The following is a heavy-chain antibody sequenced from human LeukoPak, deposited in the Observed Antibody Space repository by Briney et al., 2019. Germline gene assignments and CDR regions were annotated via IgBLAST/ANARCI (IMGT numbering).Heavy chain of an antibody. J-gene: IGHJ4*02. D-gene: IGHD1-26*01. CDR2: ISWNSGSI. CDR3: AREVGAIDY. V-gene: IGHV3-9*01. Sequence: GGSLRLSCAASGFTFDDYAMHWVRQAPGKGLEWVSGISWNSGSIGYADSVKGRFTTSRDNAKNSLFLQMNSLRAEDTAVYYCAREVGAIDYWGQGTLVTVSS. CDR1: GFTFDDYA.